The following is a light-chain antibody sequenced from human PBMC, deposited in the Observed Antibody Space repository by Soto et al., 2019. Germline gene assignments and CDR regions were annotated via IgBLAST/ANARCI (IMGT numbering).Light chain of an antibody. J-gene: IGKJ5*01. CDR1: QGISSY. V-gene: IGKV1-8*01. Sequence: AIRMTQSPSSFSASTGDRVTITCRASQGISSYLAWYQQKPGKAPKLLIYAASTLQSGVPSRFSGSGSGTVFTLTISSLQPEDFATYYCEQSYITPPITFGQGTRLEIK. CDR3: EQSYITPPIT. CDR2: AAS.